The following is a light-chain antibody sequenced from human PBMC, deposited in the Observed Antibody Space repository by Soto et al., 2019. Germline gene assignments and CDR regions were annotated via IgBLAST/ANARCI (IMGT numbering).Light chain of an antibody. V-gene: IGKV1-39*01. CDR2: SAS. CDR3: QQSYSTPAT. Sequence: DIQMTQSPSSLSASVGDRVTITCRASQSISSFLNWYQQKPGKAPKLLIYSASSLQSGVPSRFSGSGSGTDFTLTISSLQPEDCATYYCQQSYSTPATVGPGTKVDIK. J-gene: IGKJ3*01. CDR1: QSISSF.